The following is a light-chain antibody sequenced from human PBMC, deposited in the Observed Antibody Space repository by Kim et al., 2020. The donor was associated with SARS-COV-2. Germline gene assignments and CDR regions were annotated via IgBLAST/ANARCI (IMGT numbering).Light chain of an antibody. CDR2: EDN. V-gene: IGLV6-57*01. J-gene: IGLJ3*02. CDR3: QSYDSSNWV. CDR1: SGSMSSNY. Sequence: GTTVTIPCTRRSGSMSSNYVQWYQQRPGITPTTVIYEDNQRPSGIPDRFSGSIDSSSNSASLTISGLKTEDEADYYCQSYDSSNWVFGGGTQLTVL.